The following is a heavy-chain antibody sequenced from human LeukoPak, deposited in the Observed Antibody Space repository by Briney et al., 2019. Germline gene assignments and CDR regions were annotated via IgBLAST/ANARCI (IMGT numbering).Heavy chain of an antibody. Sequence: PGGSLRLSCAASGFTFSDYYMSWIRQAPGKGLEWVSYISSSGSTIYYADSVKGRFTISRDNAKNSLYLQMNSPRAEDTAVYYCARDHPRPLRFLEWERAFDIWGQGTMVTVSS. CDR1: GFTFSDYY. J-gene: IGHJ3*02. V-gene: IGHV3-11*04. CDR3: ARDHPRPLRFLEWERAFDI. D-gene: IGHD3-3*01. CDR2: ISSSGSTI.